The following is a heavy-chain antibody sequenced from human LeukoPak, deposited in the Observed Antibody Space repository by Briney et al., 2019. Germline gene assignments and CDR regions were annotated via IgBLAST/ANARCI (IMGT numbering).Heavy chain of an antibody. Sequence: GGSLRLSCAASRFTFSSYAMSWVRQAPGKGLEWVSTVSGGGSRTYYADSVKGRFTISRDNSKNTLYLQMNSLRAEDTALYYCAKGSEYYYGSDFDYWGRGILVTVCS. D-gene: IGHD3-10*01. CDR3: AKGSEYYYGSDFDY. CDR1: RFTFSSYA. J-gene: IGHJ4*02. V-gene: IGHV3-23*01. CDR2: VSGGGSRT.